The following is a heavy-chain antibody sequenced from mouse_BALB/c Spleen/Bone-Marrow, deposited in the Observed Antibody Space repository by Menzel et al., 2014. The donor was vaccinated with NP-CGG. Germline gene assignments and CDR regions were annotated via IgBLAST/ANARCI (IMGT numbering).Heavy chain of an antibody. Sequence: EVHLVESGGGLVQTGGSRKLSCAASGFTFSDYGMAWVRQAPGKGPEWVAFISNLAYSISYADTVTGRFTISRENVKNTLYLEMSSLRSEDTAMYYCARDLDGTGVFDYWGQGTTLTVSS. CDR1: GFTFSDYG. CDR3: ARDLDGTGVFDY. CDR2: ISNLAYSI. J-gene: IGHJ2*01. V-gene: IGHV5-15*02. D-gene: IGHD4-1*01.